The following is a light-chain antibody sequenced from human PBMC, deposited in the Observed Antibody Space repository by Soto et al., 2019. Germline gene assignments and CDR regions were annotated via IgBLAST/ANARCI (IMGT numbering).Light chain of an antibody. CDR3: ASYANSDNFV. Sequence: QSVLTQPASVSGSPGQSITISCTGTASDVGAYNYVSWYQHHPGKAPKLMVYEVRNRPSGVSNRFSGSKSVNTASLTISGLQPEDEADYYCASYANSDNFVLGNGTKVTV. CDR2: EVR. J-gene: IGLJ1*01. CDR1: ASDVGAYNY. V-gene: IGLV2-14*01.